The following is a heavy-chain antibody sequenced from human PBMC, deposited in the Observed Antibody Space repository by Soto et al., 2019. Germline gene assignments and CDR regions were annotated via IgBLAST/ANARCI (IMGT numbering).Heavy chain of an antibody. D-gene: IGHD6-6*01. V-gene: IGHV3-23*01. CDR3: AKQVRDSTSSPYYFDY. Sequence: EVQLLQSGGGLVQPGGSLRLSCAGSGFTFSNYAMSWVRQAPGKGLEWVSAISSAVNTYYADSVKGRFTISRDNSKNTLSLQMNSLRAEDTAVYYCAKQVRDSTSSPYYFDYWGQGTLVTVSS. CDR1: GFTFSNYA. CDR2: ISSAVNT. J-gene: IGHJ4*02.